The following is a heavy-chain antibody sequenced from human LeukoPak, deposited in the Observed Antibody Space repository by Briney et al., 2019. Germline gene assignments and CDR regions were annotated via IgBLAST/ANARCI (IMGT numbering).Heavy chain of an antibody. V-gene: IGHV4-30-4*08. D-gene: IGHD3-10*01. CDR1: GGSISSGDYY. Sequence: SQTLSLTCTVSGGSISSGDYYWSWIRQPPGKGLEWIGYIYYSGSTYYNPSLKSRVTIPVDTSKNQFSLKLSSVTAADTAVYYCARGEGSRDPYDAFDIWGQGTMVTVSS. J-gene: IGHJ3*02. CDR2: IYYSGST. CDR3: ARGEGSRDPYDAFDI.